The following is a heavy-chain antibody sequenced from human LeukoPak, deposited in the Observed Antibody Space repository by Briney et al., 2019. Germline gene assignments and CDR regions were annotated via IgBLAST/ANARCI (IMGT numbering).Heavy chain of an antibody. CDR2: VSGSGGST. CDR1: GFTFNSYA. D-gene: IGHD3-10*01. Sequence: GGSLRLSCAASGFTFNSYAMRWVRQAPGRGLEWVSAVSGSGGSTYYADSVKGPFTISRDNSKNTLYLQMSSLRAEDTAVYYCAKDRAGYYGSGSYSHYFDYWGQGTLVTVSS. CDR3: AKDRAGYYGSGSYSHYFDY. J-gene: IGHJ4*02. V-gene: IGHV3-23*01.